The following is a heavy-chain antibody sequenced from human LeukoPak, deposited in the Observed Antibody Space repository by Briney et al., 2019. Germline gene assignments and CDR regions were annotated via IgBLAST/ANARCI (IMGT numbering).Heavy chain of an antibody. J-gene: IGHJ4*02. Sequence: GRSLRLSCAASGFTFSSYGMHWVRQAPGKGLEWVAVISYDGSNKYYADSVKGRFTISRDNSKNTLYLQMNSLRAEDTAVYYCLTFTIRGIPYWGQGTLVTVSS. CDR2: ISYDGSNK. CDR1: GFTFSSYG. V-gene: IGHV3-30*03. D-gene: IGHD3-10*01. CDR3: LTFTIRGIPY.